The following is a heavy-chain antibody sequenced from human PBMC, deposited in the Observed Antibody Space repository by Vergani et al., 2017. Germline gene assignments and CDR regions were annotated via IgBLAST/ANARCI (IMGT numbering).Heavy chain of an antibody. J-gene: IGHJ2*01. CDR3: ARARGRGRMSWYFDV. Sequence: QVQLQESGPGVVKPSETLSLTCSVSDGSISDYYWSWIRQSLGKGLEWIGYIYYVGSTEYNPSLKSRVSISIDTSKSQFSLMLKSVTAADTALYYCARARGRGRMSWYFDVWGRGTLVTVSS. D-gene: IGHD3-16*01. V-gene: IGHV4-59*01. CDR2: IYYVGST. CDR1: DGSISDYY.